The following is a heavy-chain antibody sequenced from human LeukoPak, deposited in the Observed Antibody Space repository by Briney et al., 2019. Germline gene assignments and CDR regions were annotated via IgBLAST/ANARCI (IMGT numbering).Heavy chain of an antibody. CDR1: GFTLTNHG. V-gene: IGHV3-23*01. CDR2: ITGTGGK. D-gene: IGHD2-15*01. CDR3: AKDYCRDGNCPFPFLDS. Sequence: GGSLRLSCAVSGFTLTNHGVSWVRQAPGKGLEWVSIITGTGGKYYGDSVKGRFVLSRDNFKNTVYMQMSSLRAEDTATYYCAKDYCRDGNCPFPFLDSWGQGTLVTVSS. J-gene: IGHJ4*02.